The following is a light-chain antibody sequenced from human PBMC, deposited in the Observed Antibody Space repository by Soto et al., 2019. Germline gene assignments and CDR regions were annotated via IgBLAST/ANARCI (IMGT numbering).Light chain of an antibody. V-gene: IGKV1-12*01. Sequence: DIQMTQSPSSVSASVGDTINITCRASHDIKKWLAWYQQKPAKAPKVLIYAASNLESGVSPRRSGSGAGTECSLPIGSLQTEDFATYFCHQASSFPYTFGPGTKVDIK. CDR2: AAS. J-gene: IGKJ3*01. CDR3: HQASSFPYT. CDR1: HDIKKW.